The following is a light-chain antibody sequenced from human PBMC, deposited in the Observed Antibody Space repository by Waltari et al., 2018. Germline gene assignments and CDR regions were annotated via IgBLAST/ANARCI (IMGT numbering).Light chain of an antibody. CDR2: GNS. Sequence: QSVLTQPPSVSGAPGQRVTISCTGSSSNIGAGYDVHWYQQLPGTAPKLLIHGNSNRPSGFPDRFSGSKSGPAASLAITGLQAEDEADYYCQSYDSSLSGSVFGGGTKLTVL. CDR3: QSYDSSLSGSV. CDR1: SSNIGAGYD. J-gene: IGLJ2*01. V-gene: IGLV1-40*01.